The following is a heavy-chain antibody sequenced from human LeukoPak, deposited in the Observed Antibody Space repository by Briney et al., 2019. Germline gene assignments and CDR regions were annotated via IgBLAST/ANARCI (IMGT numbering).Heavy chain of an antibody. CDR3: AKDLKRSGSVLIEHIPDYYGMDV. J-gene: IGHJ6*02. D-gene: IGHD3-10*01. V-gene: IGHV3-23*01. CDR2: ISGSGGST. Sequence: GGSLRLSCAASGFTFSSYAMSWVRQAPGKGLEWVSAISGSGGSTYYADSVKGRFTISRDNSKNTLYLQMNSLRAEDTAVYYCAKDLKRSGSVLIEHIPDYYGMDVWGQGTTVTVSS. CDR1: GFTFSSYA.